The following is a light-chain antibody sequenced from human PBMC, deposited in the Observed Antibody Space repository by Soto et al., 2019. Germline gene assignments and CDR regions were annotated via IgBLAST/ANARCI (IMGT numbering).Light chain of an antibody. V-gene: IGKV1-39*01. CDR3: QQSYTAPLT. Sequence: DIQMTQSPSALSASVGDRVTITCRASQRIGSFLNWFQQKPGKAPKLLIYAASSLQSGVPSRFSGSESGTEFTLNISSLQPEDLATYYCQQSYTAPLTFGGGTKVEIK. CDR2: AAS. CDR1: QRIGSF. J-gene: IGKJ4*01.